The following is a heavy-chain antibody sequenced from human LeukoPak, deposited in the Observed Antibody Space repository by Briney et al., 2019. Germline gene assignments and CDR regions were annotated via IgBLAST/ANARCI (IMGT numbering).Heavy chain of an antibody. D-gene: IGHD3-3*01. CDR3: ARYGSG. J-gene: IGHJ4*02. CDR2: IYYSGNI. Sequence: AETLSLTCNVSGGSISSSSYYWAWIRQPPGKGLEWIASIYYSGNIYNNPSLKGRVTISIHTSKNQFSLKLSSVAAADTAVYYCARYGSGWGQGTLVTVSS. CDR1: GGSISSSSYY. V-gene: IGHV4-39*07.